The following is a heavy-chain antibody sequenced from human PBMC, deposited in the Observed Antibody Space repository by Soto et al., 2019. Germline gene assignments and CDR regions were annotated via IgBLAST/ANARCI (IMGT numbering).Heavy chain of an antibody. CDR1: GFTFDDYA. D-gene: IGHD2-2*01. CDR3: AKGYCSSTSCPHYYYMDV. V-gene: IGHV3-9*01. CDR2: ISWNSGSI. Sequence: QPGGSLRLSCAASGFTFDDYAMHWVRQAPGKGLEWVSGISWNSGSIGYADSVKGRFTISRDNAKNSLYLQMNSLRAEDTALYYCAKGYCSSTSCPHYYYMDVWGKGTTVTVSS. J-gene: IGHJ6*03.